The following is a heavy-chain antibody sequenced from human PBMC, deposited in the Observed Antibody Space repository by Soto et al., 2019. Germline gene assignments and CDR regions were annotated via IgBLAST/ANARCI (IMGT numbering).Heavy chain of an antibody. V-gene: IGHV3-11*01. D-gene: IGHD3-22*01. CDR3: AKYYYDSSGYYYDFLKSDAFDI. J-gene: IGHJ3*02. CDR1: GFTFGDYY. Sequence: KTGGSLRLSCAASGFTFGDYYMSWIRQAPGKGLEWVSYISSSGSTIYYADSVKGRFTISRDNAKNSLYLQMNSLRAEDTAVYYCAKYYYDSSGYYYDFLKSDAFDIWGQGTMVTVSS. CDR2: ISSSGSTI.